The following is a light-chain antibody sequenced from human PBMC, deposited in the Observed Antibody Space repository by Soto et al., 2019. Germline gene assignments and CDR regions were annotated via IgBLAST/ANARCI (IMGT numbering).Light chain of an antibody. V-gene: IGKV3-11*01. J-gene: IGKJ2*01. Sequence: EIVLTQSPATLSLSPGERATLSCRASQSVSSYLAWYQQKPGQAPRLLIYDASNRATGIPARFSGSGSGTDFTLHTLRLESDNFHVLYCKQRSNWPPYTFGQGTKLEIK. CDR3: KQRSNWPPYT. CDR1: QSVSSY. CDR2: DAS.